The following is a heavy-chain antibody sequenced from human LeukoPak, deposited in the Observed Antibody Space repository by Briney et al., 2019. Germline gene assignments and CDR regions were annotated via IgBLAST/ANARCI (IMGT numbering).Heavy chain of an antibody. J-gene: IGHJ4*02. CDR2: IIPIFGTA. CDR3: ASGGRGGYKLEFDY. CDR1: GGTFSSYA. Sequence: SVKVSCKASGGTFSSYAISWVRQAPGQGLEWMGGIIPIFGTANYAQKFQGRVTITADESTSTAYMELSSLRSEDTAVYYCASGGRGGYKLEFDYWGQGTLVTVSS. V-gene: IGHV1-69*13. D-gene: IGHD5-24*01.